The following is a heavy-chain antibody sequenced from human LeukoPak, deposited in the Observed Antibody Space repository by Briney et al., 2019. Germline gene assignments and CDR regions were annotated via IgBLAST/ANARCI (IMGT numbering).Heavy chain of an antibody. J-gene: IGHJ4*02. V-gene: IGHV1-18*01. D-gene: IGHD1-26*01. Sequence: GASVKVSCKASGYTFTSYGVSWVRQAPGQGLEWMGWISAYNGNTNYAQKLQGRVTMTTDTSTSTAYMELRSLRSDDTAVYYCARDFDSGSYFPYFDYWGQGTLVTVSS. CDR1: GYTFTSYG. CDR3: ARDFDSGSYFPYFDY. CDR2: ISAYNGNT.